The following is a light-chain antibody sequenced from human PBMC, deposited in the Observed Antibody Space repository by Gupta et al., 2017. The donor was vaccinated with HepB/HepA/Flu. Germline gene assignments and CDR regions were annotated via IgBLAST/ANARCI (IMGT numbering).Light chain of an antibody. Sequence: EIVLTQSPGTPSLSPGERATLSCRASQGIRSNYLAWYQQKGGQAPRLLIYGASTRATGIPDRFTGSGSGTDFTLTISRLEPEDFAVYSCHQYGSSPLTFGGGTKVEIK. J-gene: IGKJ4*01. CDR3: HQYGSSPLT. V-gene: IGKV3-20*01. CDR2: GAS. CDR1: QGIRSNY.